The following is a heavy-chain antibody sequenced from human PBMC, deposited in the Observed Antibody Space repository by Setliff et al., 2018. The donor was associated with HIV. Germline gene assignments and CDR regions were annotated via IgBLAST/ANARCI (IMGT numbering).Heavy chain of an antibody. Sequence: TLSLTCTVSGGSISTSRYYWGWIRQPPGRGLEWIGSINYRGNTYYNPSLKSRAAISVDTSKNQISLKLSSVTAADTAVYYCASLDGSESPYIYYYYMDVWGKGTAVTVSS. CDR1: GGSISTSRYY. CDR2: INYRGNT. CDR3: ASLDGSESPYIYYYYMDV. D-gene: IGHD3-10*01. V-gene: IGHV4-39*01. J-gene: IGHJ6*03.